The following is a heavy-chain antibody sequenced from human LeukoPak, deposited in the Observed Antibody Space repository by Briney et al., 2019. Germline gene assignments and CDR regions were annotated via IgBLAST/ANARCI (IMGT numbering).Heavy chain of an antibody. CDR3: ARARSRYPTVDY. CDR1: GFTFSDYY. J-gene: IGHJ4*02. D-gene: IGHD6-13*01. V-gene: IGHV3-11*01. Sequence: GGSLRLSCAASGFTFSDYYMSWIRQAPGKGLEWVSYISSSGSTIYYADSVKGRFTISRDNAKNPLYLQMNSLRAEDTAVYYCARARSRYPTVDYWGQGALVTVSS. CDR2: ISSSGSTI.